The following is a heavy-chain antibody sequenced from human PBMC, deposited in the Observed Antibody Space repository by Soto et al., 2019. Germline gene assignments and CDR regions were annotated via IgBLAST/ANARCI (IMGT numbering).Heavy chain of an antibody. Sequence: SGGSLRLSCAASGFSFSDYYMSWIRQAPGKGLEWVSYISSSGSYTNYADSVKGRFTISRDNAKNSLYLQMNSLRAEDTAVYYCARDIGPYHYALYWGQGTLVTVSS. CDR2: ISSSGSYT. V-gene: IGHV3-11*06. J-gene: IGHJ4*02. D-gene: IGHD3-10*01. CDR1: GFSFSDYY. CDR3: ARDIGPYHYALY.